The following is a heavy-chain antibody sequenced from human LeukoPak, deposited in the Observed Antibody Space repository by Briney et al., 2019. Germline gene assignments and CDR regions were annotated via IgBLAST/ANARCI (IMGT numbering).Heavy chain of an antibody. CDR2: IYYSGST. V-gene: IGHV4-30-4*08. J-gene: IGHJ5*02. D-gene: IGHD3-3*01. Sequence: SETLSLTCTVSGGSISSSDYYWSWIRQPPGKGLEWIGYIYYSGSTYYNPSLKSRVTISVDTSKNQFSLKLSSVTAADTAVYYCARDVTYYDFWSGYSWFDPWGQGTLVTVSS. CDR1: GGSISSSDYY. CDR3: ARDVTYYDFWSGYSWFDP.